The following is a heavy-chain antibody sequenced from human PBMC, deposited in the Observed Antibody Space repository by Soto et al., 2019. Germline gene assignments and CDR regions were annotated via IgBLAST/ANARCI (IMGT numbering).Heavy chain of an antibody. CDR2: IYYSGST. V-gene: IGHV4-59*01. Sequence: SETLSLTCIVSGGSISSYYWSWIRQPPGKGLEWIGYIYYSGSTNYNPSLKSRVTISVDTSKNQFSLKLSSVTAADTAVYYCARDCDSSGCFDYWGQGTLVTVSS. CDR1: GGSISSYY. CDR3: ARDCDSSGCFDY. D-gene: IGHD3-22*01. J-gene: IGHJ4*02.